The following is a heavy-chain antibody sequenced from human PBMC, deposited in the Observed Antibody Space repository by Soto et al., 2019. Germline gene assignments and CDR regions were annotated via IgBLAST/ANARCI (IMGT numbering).Heavy chain of an antibody. CDR2: ISGYNGNT. D-gene: IGHD2-2*01. J-gene: IGHJ6*01. CDR3: ASEGPTTCCMYGVDV. V-gene: IGHV1-18*01. CDR1: GYSFTTYG. Sequence: QVQLVQSRGEVKKPGASVKVSCKTSGYSFTTYGISWVRQAPGQGLEWMGWISGYNGNTNYAQKRPGRVTMTTDTSLSRSYMGLRSTRPADPAVFSCASEGPTTCCMYGVDVWGGGSTVSVSS.